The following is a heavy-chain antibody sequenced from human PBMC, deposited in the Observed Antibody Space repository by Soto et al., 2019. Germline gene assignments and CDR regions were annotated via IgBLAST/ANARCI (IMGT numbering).Heavy chain of an antibody. CDR2: IYYSGST. D-gene: IGHD1-26*01. V-gene: IGHV4-31*02. J-gene: IGHJ6*02. CDR1: GGSVSSGGYY. Sequence: SETLSLTCTVSGGSVSSGGYYWSWIRQHPGKGLEWIGYIYYSGSTYYNPSLKSRVTISVDTSKNQFSLKLSSVTAADTAVYYCARGTQVDGMDVWGQGTTVTVSS. CDR3: ARGTQVDGMDV.